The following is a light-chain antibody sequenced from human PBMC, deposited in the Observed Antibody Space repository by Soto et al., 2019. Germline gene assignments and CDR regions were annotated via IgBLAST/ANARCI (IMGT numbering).Light chain of an antibody. Sequence: QSVLTQPPSGSGVPGQRVTISCTGSSSNIGAGYDVHWYQQLPGTAPKLLIYGNSNRPSGVPDRFSGSKSGTSASLAITGLQAEDEADYYCQSYDSSLSGHVVFGGGTKLTVL. CDR1: SSNIGAGYD. CDR2: GNS. CDR3: QSYDSSLSGHVV. V-gene: IGLV1-40*01. J-gene: IGLJ2*01.